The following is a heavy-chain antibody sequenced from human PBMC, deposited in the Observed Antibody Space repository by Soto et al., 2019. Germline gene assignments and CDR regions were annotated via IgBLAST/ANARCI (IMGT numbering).Heavy chain of an antibody. CDR1: GGTFSSYA. V-gene: IGHV1-69*12. D-gene: IGHD2-15*01. Sequence: QVQLVQSGAEVKKPGSSVMVSCKASGGTFSSYAINWVRQAPGQGLEWMGGIIPIFGTANYAQKFQGRVTITADESTSTAYMELSSLRSEDTAVYYCARGSGGSSYYYYGMDVWGQGTTVTVSS. CDR2: IIPIFGTA. J-gene: IGHJ6*02. CDR3: ARGSGGSSYYYYGMDV.